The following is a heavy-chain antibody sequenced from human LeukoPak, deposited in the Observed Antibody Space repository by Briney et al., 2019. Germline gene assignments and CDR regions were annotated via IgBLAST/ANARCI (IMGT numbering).Heavy chain of an antibody. V-gene: IGHV3-30*03. CDR3: ARWEIRGTAHKLDY. CDR2: ISYDGSNK. CDR1: GFTFSSYG. J-gene: IGHJ4*02. Sequence: GGSLRLSCAASGFTFSSYGMPWVRQAPGKGLEWVAVISYDGSNKYYADSVKGRFTISRDNAKNSLYLQMNSLRAEDTAVYYCARWEIRGTAHKLDYWGQGTLVTVSS. D-gene: IGHD1-7*01.